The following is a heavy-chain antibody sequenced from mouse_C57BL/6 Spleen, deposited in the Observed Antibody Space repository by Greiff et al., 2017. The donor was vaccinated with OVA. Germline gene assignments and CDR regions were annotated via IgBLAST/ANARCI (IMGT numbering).Heavy chain of an antibody. V-gene: IGHV1-50*01. J-gene: IGHJ4*01. CDR1: GYTFTSYW. D-gene: IGHD1-1*01. CDR3: ASYHYYGSSLYYAMDY. Sequence: QVQLQQPGAELVKPGASVKLSCKASGYTFTSYWMQWVKQRPGQGLEWIGEIDPSDSYTNYNQKFKGKATLTVDTSSSTAYMQLSSLTSEGSAVYYCASYHYYGSSLYYAMDYWGQGTSVTVSS. CDR2: IDPSDSYT.